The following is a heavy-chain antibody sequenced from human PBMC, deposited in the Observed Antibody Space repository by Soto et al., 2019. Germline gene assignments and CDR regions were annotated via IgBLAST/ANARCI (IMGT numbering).Heavy chain of an antibody. CDR1: GGTFSSYA. V-gene: IGHV1-69*01. CDR3: ARMGGSFLDS. D-gene: IGHD1-26*01. CDR2: IIPILGAA. Sequence: QVQLVQSGAEVKKPGSSVKVSCKASGGTFSSYAITWVRQAPGQGLDWMGEIIPILGAANFAQKFQGRVTITADQSTTTAYLELSSLTSEDTAVYYCARMGGSFLDSWGQGPLVTVSS. J-gene: IGHJ5*01.